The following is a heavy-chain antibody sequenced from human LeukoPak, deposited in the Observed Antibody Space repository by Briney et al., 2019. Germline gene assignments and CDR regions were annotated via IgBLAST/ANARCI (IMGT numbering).Heavy chain of an antibody. Sequence: GGSLRLSCAASGFTFSSYSMNWVRQAPGKGLEWVSSISSSSSYIYYADSVKGRFTISRDNAKNSLYPQMNSLRAEDTAAYYCARDRDGDYPNWFDPWGQGTLVTVSS. D-gene: IGHD4-17*01. CDR2: ISSSSSYI. CDR3: ARDRDGDYPNWFDP. CDR1: GFTFSSYS. J-gene: IGHJ5*02. V-gene: IGHV3-21*01.